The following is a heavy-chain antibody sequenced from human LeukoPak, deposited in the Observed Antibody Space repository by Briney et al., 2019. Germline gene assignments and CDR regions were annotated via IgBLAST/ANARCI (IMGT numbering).Heavy chain of an antibody. V-gene: IGHV1-8*01. CDR1: GYTFTSYD. CDR3: ARGRGYSYGRARGYYFDY. D-gene: IGHD5-18*01. CDR2: MNPNSGNT. J-gene: IGHJ4*02. Sequence: GASVKVSCKASGYTFTSYDINWVRQATGQGLEWIGWMNPNSGNTGYAQKLQGRVTMTRNTSISTAYMELSSLRSEDTAVYYCARGRGYSYGRARGYYFDYWGQGTLVTVSS.